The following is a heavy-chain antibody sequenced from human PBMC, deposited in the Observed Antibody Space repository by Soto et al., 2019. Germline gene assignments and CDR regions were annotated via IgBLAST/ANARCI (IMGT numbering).Heavy chain of an antibody. D-gene: IGHD4-17*01. CDR2: INAGRGKT. CDR1: GFSFTSYS. V-gene: IGHV1-3*01. CDR3: ARWIDNGYFDY. Sequence: QGQLVQSGAEVKKPGASVKVSCGTSGFSFTSYSFHWVRQAPAQGLQWMGWINAGRGKTKYSQQFQGRVTFTWDTSANTVSMELSRLTSEDTYVFCCARWIDNGYFDYWGQGTLVTVSA. J-gene: IGHJ4*02.